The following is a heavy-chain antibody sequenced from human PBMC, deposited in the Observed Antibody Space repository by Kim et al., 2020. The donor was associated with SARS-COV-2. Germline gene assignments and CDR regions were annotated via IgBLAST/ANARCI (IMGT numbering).Heavy chain of an antibody. V-gene: IGHV3-23*01. CDR3: AKSYDSSGYYYSPTIQH. J-gene: IGHJ1*01. D-gene: IGHD3-22*01. CDR2: ISGSGGST. Sequence: GGSLRLSCAASGFTFSSYAMSWVRQAPGKGLEWVSAISGSGGSTYYADSVKGRFTISRDNSKNTLYLQMNSLRAEDTAVYYCAKSYDSSGYYYSPTIQHWGQGTLVTVSS. CDR1: GFTFSSYA.